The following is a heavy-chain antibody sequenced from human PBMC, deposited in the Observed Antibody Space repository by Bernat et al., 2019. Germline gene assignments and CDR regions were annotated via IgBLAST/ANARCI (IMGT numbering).Heavy chain of an antibody. CDR3: ARTVRGRSCSPTSCYDY. D-gene: IGHD2-2*01. CDR2: IYSGGGT. CDR1: GFTVSNNY. J-gene: IGHJ4*02. V-gene: IGHV3-66*01. Sequence: EVQLVESGGGLVQPGGSLRLSCAVSGFTVSNNYMSWVRQAPGKGLEWVSVIYSGGGTHYIDSVKGRFTISRDSSKNTVYLQMNSLRAADTAVDYCARTVRGRSCSPTSCYDYWGQGTLVTVSS.